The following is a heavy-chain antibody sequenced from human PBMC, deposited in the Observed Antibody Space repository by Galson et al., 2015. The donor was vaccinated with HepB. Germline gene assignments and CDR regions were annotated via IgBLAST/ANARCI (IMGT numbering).Heavy chain of an antibody. J-gene: IGHJ4*02. CDR2: IKEDGSEK. Sequence: SLRLSCAASGFAFSSYWMSWVRQAPGKGLEWVANIKEDGSEKYYVDSVKGRCTISRDYAKNSLYLQMNSLRAEDTAVYYCARGGGTYYYDSGTYYHYLDFWGQGTLVTVSS. D-gene: IGHD3-10*01. CDR1: GFAFSSYW. V-gene: IGHV3-7*03. CDR3: ARGGGTYYYDSGTYYHYLDF.